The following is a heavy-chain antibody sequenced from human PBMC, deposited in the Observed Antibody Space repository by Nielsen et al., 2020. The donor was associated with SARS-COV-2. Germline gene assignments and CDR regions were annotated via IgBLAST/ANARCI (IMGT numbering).Heavy chain of an antibody. J-gene: IGHJ6*02. V-gene: IGHV3-7*01. CDR2: IKQDGSEK. D-gene: IGHD6-19*01. CDR3: ARDQYSSGWYDYYYYGMDV. CDR1: GFTFSSYW. Sequence: GESLKISCAASGFTFSSYWMSWVRQAPGKGLEWVANIKQDGSEKYYVDSVKGRFTISRDNAKNSLYLQMNSLRAEGTAVYYCARDQYSSGWYDYYYYGMDVWGQGTTVTVSS.